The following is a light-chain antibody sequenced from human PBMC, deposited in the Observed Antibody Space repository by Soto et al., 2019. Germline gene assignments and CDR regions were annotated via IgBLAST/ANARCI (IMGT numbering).Light chain of an antibody. V-gene: IGLV1-36*01. Sequence: QSVMTQPPSVSAAPGQKVTISCSGSSSNIGGNSVSWYQQLPGKAPKLLIYYDDLLPSGVSDRFSGSKSGTSASLAISGLQSEDEADYYCAAWDDSLNGWVFGGGTQLTVL. J-gene: IGLJ7*01. CDR3: AAWDDSLNGWV. CDR1: SSNIGGNS. CDR2: YDD.